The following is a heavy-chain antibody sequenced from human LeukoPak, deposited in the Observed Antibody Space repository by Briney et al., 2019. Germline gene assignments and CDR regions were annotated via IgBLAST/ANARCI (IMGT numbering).Heavy chain of an antibody. V-gene: IGHV4-39*02. CDR1: GGSINSNDFY. CDR2: IYYSGNT. Sequence: SETLSLTCTVSGGSINSNDFYWGWIRQPPGKGLEWIGSIYYSGNTYYNSSLKSRVTISVDTSKNQFSLKLSSVTAADTTVFYCARDLIYYGSGSYYPTRVSYYYYMDVWGKGTTVTISS. D-gene: IGHD3-10*01. J-gene: IGHJ6*03. CDR3: ARDLIYYGSGSYYPTRVSYYYYMDV.